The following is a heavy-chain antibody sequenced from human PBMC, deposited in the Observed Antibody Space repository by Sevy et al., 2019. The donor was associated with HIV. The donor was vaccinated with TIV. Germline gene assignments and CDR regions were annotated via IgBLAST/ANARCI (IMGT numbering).Heavy chain of an antibody. CDR2: FAPEDGDT. CDR3: TTMEYYHNMMGSSCGDY. J-gene: IGHJ4*02. Sequence: ASVKVSCKVSGYTLTNLDMTWVRQAPGKGLEWMGGFAPEDGDTSYAQKFQGRVTMTADTSTDTAYMEVSSLRSEDTAVYYCTTMEYYHNMMGSSCGDYWGQGTLVTVSS. CDR1: GYTLTNLD. D-gene: IGHD2-2*01. V-gene: IGHV1-24*01.